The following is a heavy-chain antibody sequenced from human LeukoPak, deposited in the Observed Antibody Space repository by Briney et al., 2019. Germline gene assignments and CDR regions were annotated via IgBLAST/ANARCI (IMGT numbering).Heavy chain of an antibody. V-gene: IGHV3-23*01. CDR1: GFIFNTYW. J-gene: IGHJ4*02. Sequence: PGGSLRLSCAASGFIFNTYWMTWVRQAPGKGLEWVSGISGGGVSTYYADSVKGRFTISRDNSKNTLYLQMNSLRAEDTAVYYCAKAYYVSSGGTYYFDYWGQGTLVTVSS. D-gene: IGHD3-22*01. CDR2: ISGGGVST. CDR3: AKAYYVSSGGTYYFDY.